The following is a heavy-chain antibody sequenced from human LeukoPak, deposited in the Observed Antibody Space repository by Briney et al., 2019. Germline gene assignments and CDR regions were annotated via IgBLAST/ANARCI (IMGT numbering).Heavy chain of an antibody. D-gene: IGHD2-15*01. Sequence: GGSLRLSCVGSGFRFSAHAFNWVRQAPGKGLEWVSAISGSGGSTYYADSVKGRFTISRDNSKNTPYLQMNSLRAEDTAVYYCAKDRGYCSGGSCYSVFGYWGQGTLVTVSS. CDR1: GFRFSAHA. CDR3: AKDRGYCSGGSCYSVFGY. V-gene: IGHV3-23*01. J-gene: IGHJ4*02. CDR2: ISGSGGST.